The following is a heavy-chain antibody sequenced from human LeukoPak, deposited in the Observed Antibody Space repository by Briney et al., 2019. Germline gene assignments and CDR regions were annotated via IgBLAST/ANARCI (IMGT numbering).Heavy chain of an antibody. J-gene: IGHJ6*03. Sequence: SETLSLTCSVSNGSFSTYYWGWIRQPPGSRLEWIGHIFSSESSNTNYNPSLNGRVTISVDTSKNQFSLTLNSVTAADTAVYYCARAGDGYYYYYYMDVWGKGTTVTVSS. D-gene: IGHD5-24*01. CDR3: ARAGDGYYYYYYMDV. CDR2: IFSSESSNT. V-gene: IGHV4-59*08. CDR1: NGSFSTYY.